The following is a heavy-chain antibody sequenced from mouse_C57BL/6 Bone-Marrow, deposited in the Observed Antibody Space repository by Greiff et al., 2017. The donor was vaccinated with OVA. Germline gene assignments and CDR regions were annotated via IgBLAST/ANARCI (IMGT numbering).Heavy chain of an antibody. CDR2: IDPSDSYT. CDR3: ARTYYYAMDY. J-gene: IGHJ4*01. CDR1: GYTFTSYW. V-gene: IGHV1-69*01. Sequence: QVQLQQPGAELVMPGASVKLSCKASGYTFTSYWMHWVKQRPGQGLEWIGEIDPSDSYTNYNQKFKGKSTLTVDKSSSTAYMQLSSLTSEDSAVYDCARTYYYAMDYWGQGTSVTGSS.